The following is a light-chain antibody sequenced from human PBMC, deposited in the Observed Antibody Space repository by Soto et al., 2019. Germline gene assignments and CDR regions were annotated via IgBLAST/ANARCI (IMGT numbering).Light chain of an antibody. J-gene: IGKJ1*01. CDR3: LQHNAYPWT. Sequence: DIQMTQSPSSLSASVGDRVTMTCRASQDIGINLGWFQQKPGKAPKRLIYVASSLQSGVPSRFNGSGSGTEFTLTISSLQPEDFASYFCLQHNAYPWTFGQGTKVDIK. V-gene: IGKV1-17*01. CDR1: QDIGIN. CDR2: VAS.